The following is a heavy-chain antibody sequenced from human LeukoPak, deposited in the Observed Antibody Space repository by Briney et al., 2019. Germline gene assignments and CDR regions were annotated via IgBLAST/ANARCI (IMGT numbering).Heavy chain of an antibody. Sequence: SETLSLTCTVSGGSISSYYWSWIRQPPGKGLEWIGYIYYSGSTYYNPSLKSRVTISVDTSKNQLSLKLSSVTAADTAVYYCARVPAAIGGFDPWGQGTLVTVSS. CDR2: IYYSGST. D-gene: IGHD2-2*01. CDR3: ARVPAAIGGFDP. CDR1: GGSISSYY. V-gene: IGHV4-59*08. J-gene: IGHJ5*02.